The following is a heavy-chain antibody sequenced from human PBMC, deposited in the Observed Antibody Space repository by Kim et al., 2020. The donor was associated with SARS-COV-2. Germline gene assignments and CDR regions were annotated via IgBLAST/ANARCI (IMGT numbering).Heavy chain of an antibody. D-gene: IGHD2-15*01. CDR3: AREPVDGFNLEGFLWFDT. Sequence: SVKVSCKASGGTFSSSAFNWVRHAPGQGLEWMGGIIPFFGTPNYAQKFQGRITITADDSTTTAYMELSSLRSEDTAVYFCAREPVDGFNLEGFLWFDTWGQGTLVSVSS. CDR1: GGTFSSSA. V-gene: IGHV1-69*13. CDR2: IIPFFGTP. J-gene: IGHJ5*02.